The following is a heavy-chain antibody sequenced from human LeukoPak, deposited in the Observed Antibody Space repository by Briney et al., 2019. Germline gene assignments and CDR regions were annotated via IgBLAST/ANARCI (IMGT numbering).Heavy chain of an antibody. D-gene: IGHD6-13*01. CDR1: GYTFTSYY. J-gene: IGHJ6*03. CDR2: INPSGGST. CDR3: ARGGYSSSWFRNYYYYYMDV. Sequence: GASVKVSCKASGYTFTSYYMHWVRQAPGQGLEWMGIINPSGGSTSYAQKFQGRVTMTRNTSISTAYMELSSLRSEDTAVYYCARGGYSSSWFRNYYYYYMDVWGKGTTVTISS. V-gene: IGHV1-46*01.